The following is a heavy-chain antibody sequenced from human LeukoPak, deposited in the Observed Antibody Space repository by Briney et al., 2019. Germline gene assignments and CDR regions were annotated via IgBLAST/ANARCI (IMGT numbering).Heavy chain of an antibody. J-gene: IGHJ3*02. Sequence: PGGSLRLSCAASGFTFSSYSMNWVRQAPGKGLEWVSSISSSSSYIYYADSVKGRFTISRDNAKNSLYLQMNSLRAEDTAVYYCARDVPGIAVAGVINKSAFDIWGQGTMVTVSS. D-gene: IGHD6-19*01. V-gene: IGHV3-21*01. CDR3: ARDVPGIAVAGVINKSAFDI. CDR2: ISSSSSYI. CDR1: GFTFSSYS.